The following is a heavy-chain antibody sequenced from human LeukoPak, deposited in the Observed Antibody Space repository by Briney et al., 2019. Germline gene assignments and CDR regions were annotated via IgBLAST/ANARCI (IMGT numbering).Heavy chain of an antibody. Sequence: PGGSLRLSCAASGFTFSSYGMHWVRQAPGKGLEWVAVISYDGSNKYYADSVKGRFTISRDTSKNTLYLQMNSLRTEDTAVYYCAKGEHDYFDYWGQGTLVTVSS. J-gene: IGHJ4*02. V-gene: IGHV3-30*18. CDR3: AKGEHDYFDY. CDR1: GFTFSSYG. CDR2: ISYDGSNK. D-gene: IGHD1/OR15-1a*01.